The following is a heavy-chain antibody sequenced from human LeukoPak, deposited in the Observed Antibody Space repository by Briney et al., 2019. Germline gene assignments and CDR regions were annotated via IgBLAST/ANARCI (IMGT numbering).Heavy chain of an antibody. Sequence: PSETLSLTCTVSGGSISGSYSYWGWIRQPPGKGLEWIGNIYYSGSTNYNPSLKSRVTISVDTSKNQFSLKLSSVTAADTAVYFCARGPYSYDSSGAFDIWGQGTMVTVSS. D-gene: IGHD3-22*01. V-gene: IGHV4-39*07. CDR3: ARGPYSYDSSGAFDI. CDR2: IYYSGST. J-gene: IGHJ3*02. CDR1: GGSISGSYSY.